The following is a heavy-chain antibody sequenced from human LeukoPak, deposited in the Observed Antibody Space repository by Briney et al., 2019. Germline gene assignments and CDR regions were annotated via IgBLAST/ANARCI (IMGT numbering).Heavy chain of an antibody. Sequence: SETLSLTCAVYGGSFSGYYWSWIRQPPGKGLEWIGEINHSGSTNYNPSLKNRVTISVDTSKNQFSLKLSSVTAADTAVYYCARVRSHRKNYYYYYMDVWGKGTTVTVSS. J-gene: IGHJ6*03. CDR1: GGSFSGYY. V-gene: IGHV4-34*01. CDR2: INHSGST. CDR3: ARVRSHRKNYYYYYMDV.